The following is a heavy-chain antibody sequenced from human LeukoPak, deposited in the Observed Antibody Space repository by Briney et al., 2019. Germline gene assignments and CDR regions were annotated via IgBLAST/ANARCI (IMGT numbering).Heavy chain of an antibody. V-gene: IGHV3-20*04. CDR1: GFTFDDYG. CDR3: ARDRVLVVPSGDYYYYYYMDV. D-gene: IGHD2-2*01. J-gene: IGHJ6*03. Sequence: PGGSLRLSCVASGFTFDDYGMIWVRHAPGKGLEWVSGINWNGGSTGYADFVKGRFTISRDNAKNSLYLQMNSLRAEDTAVYYCARDRVLVVPSGDYYYYYYMDVWGKGTTVTVSS. CDR2: INWNGGST.